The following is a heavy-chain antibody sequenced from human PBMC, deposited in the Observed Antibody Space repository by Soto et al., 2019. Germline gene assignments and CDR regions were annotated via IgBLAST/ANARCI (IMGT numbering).Heavy chain of an antibody. CDR1: GASISRTGFH. CDR3: ARRGSGHTFDY. J-gene: IGHJ4*02. D-gene: IGHD3-10*01. Sequence: QLQLQESGPGLVKPSETLSLTCAVSGASISRTGFHWGWIRQPPGQGLEWIGSIYEGGTTFYDSSLKSRVTISADTSKNHFSLELNSVTAADTAVYFCARRGSGHTFDYWGQGTLVTVSS. V-gene: IGHV4-39*01. CDR2: IYEGGTT.